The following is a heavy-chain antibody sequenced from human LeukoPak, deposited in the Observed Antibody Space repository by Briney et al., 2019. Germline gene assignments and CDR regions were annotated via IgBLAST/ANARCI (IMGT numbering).Heavy chain of an antibody. J-gene: IGHJ2*01. CDR3: ARRDSNSYWFFDL. Sequence: PSETLSLTCTVSGASVSSYYWSWIRQPPGKGLESIGYVSYSGSTNYTPSLKSRVTISVDTSKSQFSLKLNSVTAADTAVYFCARRDSNSYWFFDLWGRGTLVTVSS. D-gene: IGHD3-22*01. V-gene: IGHV4-59*08. CDR1: GASVSSYY. CDR2: VSYSGST.